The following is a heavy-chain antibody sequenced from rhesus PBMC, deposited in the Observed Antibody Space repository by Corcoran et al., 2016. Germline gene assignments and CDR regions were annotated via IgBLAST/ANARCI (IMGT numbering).Heavy chain of an antibody. CDR2: ITYSGST. D-gene: IGHD5-42*01. CDR1: GYSISSGYY. J-gene: IGHJ4*01. Sequence: QVQLQESGPGLVKPSETLSLTCAVSGYSISSGYYWSWIRQPPGKGLEGIGYITYSGSTSHNPSLKSRVTISRDTPKNQFSLKLSSVTAADTVVYYCARDGDGFDYWGQGVLVTVSS. CDR3: ARDGDGFDY. V-gene: IGHV4-122*02.